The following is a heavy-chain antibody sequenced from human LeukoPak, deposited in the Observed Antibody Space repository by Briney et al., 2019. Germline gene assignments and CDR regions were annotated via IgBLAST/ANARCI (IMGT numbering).Heavy chain of an antibody. D-gene: IGHD3-22*01. J-gene: IGHJ4*02. CDR3: ITIGTYHYDSSGYYYPYFFDN. V-gene: IGHV3-15*01. CDR2: IKSKTDGGTT. CDR1: GFTFTNAW. Sequence: GGSLRLSCAASGFTFTNAWMTWVRQAPGKGLEWVGRIKSKTDGGTTDYAAPVKGRFTISRDDSKNRLYLQMNSLKTEDTAVYYCITIGTYHYDSSGYYYPYFFDNWGQGTLVTVSS.